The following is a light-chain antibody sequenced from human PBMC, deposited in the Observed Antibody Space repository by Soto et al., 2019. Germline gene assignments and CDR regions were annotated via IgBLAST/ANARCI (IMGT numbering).Light chain of an antibody. CDR1: QTILYSSNNKNY. Sequence: DIVMTQSPDSLAVSLGERATINCKSSQTILYSSNNKNYLAWYQQKPGQPPKLLIYWASTRESGVPDRFSGSGSATDFTLTISSLQAEDVAVYYCQQYYGVPYTFGQGTKLEIK. CDR2: WAS. V-gene: IGKV4-1*01. CDR3: QQYYGVPYT. J-gene: IGKJ2*01.